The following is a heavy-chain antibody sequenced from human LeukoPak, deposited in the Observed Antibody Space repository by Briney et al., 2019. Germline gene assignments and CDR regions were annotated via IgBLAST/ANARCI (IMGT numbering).Heavy chain of an antibody. CDR1: GFTFSNYY. Sequence: GGSLRLSCAATGFTFSNYYMYWVRQAPGKGLECVSFISDSSTTIFYADSVKGRFTISRDNARDSLYLQMNSLRAEDTALYYCAPSPRVAVWFSWGQGTLVTVSS. J-gene: IGHJ5*02. CDR3: APSPRVAVWFS. V-gene: IGHV3-48*01. CDR2: ISDSSTTI. D-gene: IGHD2-21*01.